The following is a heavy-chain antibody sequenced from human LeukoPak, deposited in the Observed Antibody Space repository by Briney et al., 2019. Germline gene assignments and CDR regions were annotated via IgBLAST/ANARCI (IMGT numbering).Heavy chain of an antibody. CDR1: GYTFTSYD. CDR2: MNPHSDNT. Sequence: ASVKVSCKASGYTFTSYDINWVRQATGQELEWMGWMNPHSDNTAYAQKFQGRVTMTTDTSTSTAYMELRSLRSDDTAVYYCARDRATVANWFDPWGQGTLVTVSS. J-gene: IGHJ5*02. D-gene: IGHD4-23*01. CDR3: ARDRATVANWFDP. V-gene: IGHV1-8*01.